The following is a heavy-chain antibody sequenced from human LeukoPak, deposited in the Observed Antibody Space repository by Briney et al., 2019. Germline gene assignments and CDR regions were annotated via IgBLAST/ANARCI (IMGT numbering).Heavy chain of an antibody. CDR1: GFTFSSYG. CDR3: AKDLGDYGDYVGKGHWFDP. D-gene: IGHD4-17*01. CDR2: ISYDGSNK. V-gene: IGHV3-30*18. Sequence: GRSLRLSCAASGFTFSSYGMHWVRQAPGKGLEWVAVISYDGSNKYYADSVKGRFTISRDNSKNTLYLQMNSLRAEDTAVYYCAKDLGDYGDYVGKGHWFDPWGQGTLVTVSS. J-gene: IGHJ5*02.